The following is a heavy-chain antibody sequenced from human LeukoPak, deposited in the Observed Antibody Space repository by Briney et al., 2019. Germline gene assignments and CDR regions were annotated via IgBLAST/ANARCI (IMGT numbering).Heavy chain of an antibody. CDR2: ISSSTSSI. CDR3: ARDKGTPYLSSFDY. D-gene: IGHD2-2*01. J-gene: IGHJ4*02. V-gene: IGHV3-21*01. Sequence: GGSLRLSCAASGFTFSDYSMNWVRQAPGKGLEWVSSISSSTSSIYYADSVKGRFTISRDNSKNTLYLQMNSLRAADTAVYYCARDKGTPYLSSFDYWGQGTLATVSS. CDR1: GFTFSDYS.